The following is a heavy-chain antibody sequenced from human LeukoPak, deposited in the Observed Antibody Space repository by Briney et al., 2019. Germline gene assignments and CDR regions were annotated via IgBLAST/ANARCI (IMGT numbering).Heavy chain of an antibody. Sequence: GGSLRLSCTVSGFTVSSNSMSWVRQAPGKGLEWVSFIYSDNTHYSDSVKGRFTISRDNSKNTLYLQMNSLGAEDTAVYYCARRAGAYSHPFDYWGQGTLVTVSS. D-gene: IGHD4/OR15-4a*01. CDR3: ARRAGAYSHPFDY. CDR1: GFTVSSNS. CDR2: IYSDNT. J-gene: IGHJ4*02. V-gene: IGHV3-53*01.